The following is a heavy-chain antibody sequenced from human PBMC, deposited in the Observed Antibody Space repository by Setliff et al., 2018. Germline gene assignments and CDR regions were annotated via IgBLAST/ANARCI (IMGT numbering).Heavy chain of an antibody. J-gene: IGHJ4*02. CDR3: ARVGGLLVATMPFDY. Sequence: LPETLSLTCAVSGFSITNGYYWGWIRQSPGKQLEWIGNIFQSGITFYNPSLKSRVTISLDPSQNQFSLKLRSVTAADTAVYFCARVGGLLVATMPFDYWGPGTLVTVS. D-gene: IGHD5-12*01. CDR1: GFSITNGYY. CDR2: IFQSGIT. V-gene: IGHV4-38-2*01.